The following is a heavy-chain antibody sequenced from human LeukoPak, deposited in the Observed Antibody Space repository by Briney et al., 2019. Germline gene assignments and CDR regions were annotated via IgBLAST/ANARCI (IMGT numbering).Heavy chain of an antibody. CDR1: GYSFTSYW. V-gene: IGHV5-51*01. J-gene: IGHJ3*02. CDR2: IYPGDSDT. Sequence: GESLKISCKGSGYSFTSYWIGWVRQMPGKGLKWMGIIYPGDSDTRYSPSFQGQVTISADKSISTAYLQWSSLKASDTAMYYCARQTMLVVAPFDAFDIWGQGTMVTVSS. CDR3: ARQTMLVVAPFDAFDI. D-gene: IGHD3-22*01.